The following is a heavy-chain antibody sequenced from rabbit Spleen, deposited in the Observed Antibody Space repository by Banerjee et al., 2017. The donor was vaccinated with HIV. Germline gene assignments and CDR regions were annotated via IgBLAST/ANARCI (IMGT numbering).Heavy chain of an antibody. CDR3: ARDLTDVIGWNFGW. J-gene: IGHJ4*01. Sequence: QSLEESGGDLVKPGGTLTLTCKASGIDFSNYYYMCWVRQAPGKGLELIACIYTNSGRTYYATWAKGRFTISKTSSTTVTLQMTSLTAADTATYFCARDLTDVIGWNFGWWGPGTLVTVS. CDR2: IYTNSGRT. CDR1: GIDFSNYYY. V-gene: IGHV1S40*01. D-gene: IGHD1-1*01.